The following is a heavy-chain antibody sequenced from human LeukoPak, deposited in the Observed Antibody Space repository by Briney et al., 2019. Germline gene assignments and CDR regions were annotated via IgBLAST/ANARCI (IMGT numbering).Heavy chain of an antibody. CDR2: ISGSGGST. D-gene: IGHD6-19*01. J-gene: IGHJ5*02. Sequence: GGSLRLSCAASGFTVSSNYLSWIRQAPGKGLEWVSAISGSGGSTYYADSVKGRFTISRDNSKSTLYLQMNSLRAEDTAVYYCAKKPQQWLVPVWFDPWGQGTLVTVSS. V-gene: IGHV3-23*01. CDR1: GFTVSSNY. CDR3: AKKPQQWLVPVWFDP.